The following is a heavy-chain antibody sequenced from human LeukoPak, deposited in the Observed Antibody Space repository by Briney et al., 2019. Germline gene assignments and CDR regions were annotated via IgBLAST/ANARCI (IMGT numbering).Heavy chain of an antibody. D-gene: IGHD3-10*01. CDR1: GFSLSTSGVG. V-gene: IGHV2-5*02. CDR2: IYWDDDK. J-gene: IGHJ4*02. Sequence: SGPTLVNPTQTLTLTCTFSGFSLSTSGVGVGWIRQPPGKALEWLALIYWDDDKRYSPSLKSRLTITKDTSKNQVVLTMTNMDPVDTATYYCAHIPPILSYYYGSGSSYYFDYWGQGTLVTVSS. CDR3: AHIPPILSYYYGSGSSYYFDY.